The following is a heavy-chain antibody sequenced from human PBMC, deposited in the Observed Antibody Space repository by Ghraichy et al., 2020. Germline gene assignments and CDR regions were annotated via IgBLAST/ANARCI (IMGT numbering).Heavy chain of an antibody. J-gene: IGHJ4*02. V-gene: IGHV3-23*01. D-gene: IGHD4-17*01. CDR1: GFTFGNYA. Sequence: GGSLRLSCAASGFTFGNYAMSWVRQAPGKGLEWVSAIRGSGDSTYYADSVKGRFTISRDSSKDTVYLQMSSLRAEDTAAYHCAKDYGDFRHYFDSWGQGTLVTVSS. CDR3: AKDYGDFRHYFDS. CDR2: IRGSGDST.